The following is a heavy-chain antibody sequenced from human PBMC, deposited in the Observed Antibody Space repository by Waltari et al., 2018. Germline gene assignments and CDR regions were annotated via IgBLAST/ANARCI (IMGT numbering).Heavy chain of an antibody. CDR3: ARINRMRNWYFDL. CDR2: TNSDGSST. Sequence: EVQLVESGGGLVPPGGSLRLSCAASGFTFSSYWMHWVRQPPGKGLVWVSRTNSDGSSTSHADSVKGRFTISRDNAKSTVYLQMNSLRAEDTAVYYCARINRMRNWYFDLWGRGTLVTVSS. J-gene: IGHJ2*01. V-gene: IGHV3-74*01. CDR1: GFTFSSYW.